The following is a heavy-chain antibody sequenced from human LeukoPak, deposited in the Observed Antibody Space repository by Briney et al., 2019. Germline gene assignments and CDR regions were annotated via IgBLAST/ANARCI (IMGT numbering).Heavy chain of an antibody. D-gene: IGHD3-10*01. J-gene: IGHJ4*02. Sequence: PGGSLRLSCAASGFTFSSYAMSWVRQAPGKGLEWVSAISHSGGSTYYADSVKGRFTISRDNSKNTLYLQMNSLRAEDTAVYYCAKVRFGVTARYYFDYWGQGTLVTVSS. CDR3: AKVRFGVTARYYFDY. CDR1: GFTFSSYA. V-gene: IGHV3-23*01. CDR2: ISHSGGST.